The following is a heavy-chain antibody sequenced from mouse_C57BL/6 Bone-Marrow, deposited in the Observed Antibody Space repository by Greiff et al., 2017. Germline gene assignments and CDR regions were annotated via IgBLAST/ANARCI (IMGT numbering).Heavy chain of an antibody. CDR2: INPSSGYT. J-gene: IGHJ4*01. D-gene: IGHD2-1*01. CDR1: GYTFTSYT. Sequence: QVQLQQSGAELARPGASVKMSCKASGYTFTSYTLHWVKQRPGQGLEWIGYINPSSGYTKYNQKFKDKATLTADKSSSTAYMQLSSLTSEDSAVYYCARLPFYPYAMDYWGQGTSGTVSS. CDR3: ARLPFYPYAMDY. V-gene: IGHV1-4*01.